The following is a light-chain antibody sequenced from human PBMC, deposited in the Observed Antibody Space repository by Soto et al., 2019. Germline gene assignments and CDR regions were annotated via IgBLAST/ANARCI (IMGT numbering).Light chain of an antibody. V-gene: IGLV1-40*01. CDR2: GNS. Sequence: QSVLTQPPSVSGAPGQRVTISCTGSSSNIGAGYDVHWYQQLPGTAPKLLIYGNSSRPSGVPDRFSGSKSGTSASLAITGLQAEDEADYYCQSYDSSLSGSVFDGGTKLTVL. CDR3: QSYDSSLSGSV. CDR1: SSNIGAGYD. J-gene: IGLJ2*01.